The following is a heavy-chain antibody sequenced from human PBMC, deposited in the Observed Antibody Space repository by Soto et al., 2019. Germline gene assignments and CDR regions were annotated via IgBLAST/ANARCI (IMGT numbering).Heavy chain of an antibody. Sequence: EVQLLDSGGGLVQPGGSLRLSCAASGFTFSSYAMNWVRQAPGKGLEWVSVISGSGDSTYYADSVKGRFTISRDNSRHTLYLQMNGLRTGETAVYYGAGGGPGTDFDYWCQGTGVTVSS. CDR2: ISGSGDST. D-gene: IGHD3-16*01. CDR1: GFTFSSYA. V-gene: IGHV3-23*01. CDR3: AGGGPGTDFDY. J-gene: IGHJ4*02.